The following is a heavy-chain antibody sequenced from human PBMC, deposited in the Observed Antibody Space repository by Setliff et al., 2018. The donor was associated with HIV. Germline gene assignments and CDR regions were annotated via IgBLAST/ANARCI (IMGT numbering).Heavy chain of an antibody. Sequence: SETLSLTCTVSGDSIRSGDFYWSWIRQSPGKGLEWIGHIYSSGSTYYNPSLKSRFTISVDTSKNQFSLNLSSVTAADTAVYYCARSAYDSSGLPYWGQGTLVTVSS. CDR3: ARSAYDSSGLPY. D-gene: IGHD3-22*01. V-gene: IGHV4-30-4*08. J-gene: IGHJ4*02. CDR2: IYSSGST. CDR1: GDSIRSGDFY.